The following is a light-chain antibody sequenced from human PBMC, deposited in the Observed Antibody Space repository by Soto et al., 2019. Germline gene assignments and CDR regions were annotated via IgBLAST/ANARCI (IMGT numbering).Light chain of an antibody. CDR1: SSNIGSNT. CDR2: NNN. Sequence: QSVLTQPPSASGTPGQRVTISWSGSSSNIGSNTVNWYQQLPGTAPKLLIYNNNQRPSGVPDRFSGSKSGTSASLAISGLQSEDEADYYCAAWDGSLNGVLFGGGTKLTVL. V-gene: IGLV1-44*01. J-gene: IGLJ2*01. CDR3: AAWDGSLNGVL.